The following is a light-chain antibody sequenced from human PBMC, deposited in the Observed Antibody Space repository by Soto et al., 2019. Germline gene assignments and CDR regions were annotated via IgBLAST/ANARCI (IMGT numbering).Light chain of an antibody. CDR3: AGWDDSMNEV. CDR1: SSNIGSHA. CDR2: TDN. V-gene: IGLV1-44*01. Sequence: QSVLTQPPSVSGAPGQRVTISCSGSSSNIGSHAVDWYQQLPGTAPKLLIYTDNQWASGVPGRFSGSKSATTASPAISGLQFEEEADYYCAGWDDSMNEVFGSGTKLTVL. J-gene: IGLJ1*01.